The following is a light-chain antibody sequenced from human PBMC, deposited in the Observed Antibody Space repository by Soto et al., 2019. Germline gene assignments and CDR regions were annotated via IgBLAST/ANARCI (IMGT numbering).Light chain of an antibody. CDR2: GAS. CDR1: QSVSRDY. J-gene: IGKJ3*01. CDR3: QHYGNSPPSVT. Sequence: EIVLTQSPDTLSLSPGERATLSCRASQSVSRDYLVWYQQKPGQAPRLLIYGASSRATGIPDRFSGSGSGTDVTLTISRLEPEDFAVYYCQHYGNSPPSVTFGPGTKVDIK. V-gene: IGKV3-20*01.